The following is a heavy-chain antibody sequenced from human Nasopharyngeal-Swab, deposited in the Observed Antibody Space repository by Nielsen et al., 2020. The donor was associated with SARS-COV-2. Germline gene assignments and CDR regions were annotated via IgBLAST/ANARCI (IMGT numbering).Heavy chain of an antibody. D-gene: IGHD3-22*01. CDR3: ARDRKAYYDSSGFDY. Sequence: SETLSLTCIVSGGSISISSYYWGWIRQPPGKGLEWIGNIFYSGSTYYNPSLKSRVTISVDTSKNQFSLKLSSVTAADTAVYYCARDRKAYYDSSGFDYWGQGTLVTVSS. CDR2: IFYSGST. CDR1: GGSISISSYY. J-gene: IGHJ4*02. V-gene: IGHV4-39*07.